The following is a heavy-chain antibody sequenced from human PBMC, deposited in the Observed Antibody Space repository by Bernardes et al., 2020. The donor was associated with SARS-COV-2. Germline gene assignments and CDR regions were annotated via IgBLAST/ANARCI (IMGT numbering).Heavy chain of an antibody. Sequence: GGSLRLSCAASGFTVSRNYMSWVRQAPGKGLEWVSIIYSGGSTYYADSVRGRFTISRHSSKNTVYLQMNSLRVEDTAQYYCTRDLGNCVSGGCYSRYALDAWGQGTTVSVS. CDR2: IYSGGST. V-gene: IGHV3-53*04. CDR3: TRDLGNCVSGGCYSRYALDA. J-gene: IGHJ6*02. CDR1: GFTVSRNY. D-gene: IGHD2-15*01.